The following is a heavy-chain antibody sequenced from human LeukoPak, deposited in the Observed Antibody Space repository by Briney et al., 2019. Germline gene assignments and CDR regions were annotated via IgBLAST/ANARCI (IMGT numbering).Heavy chain of an antibody. CDR1: GGSISSSSYY. CDR3: ARSPLEYYFDY. J-gene: IGHJ4*02. Sequence: PSETLSLTCTVSGGSISSSSYYWGWIRQPPGKGLEWIGSIYYSGSTYYNPSLKSRVTISVDTSKNQSSLKLSSVTAADTAVYYCARSPLEYYFDYWGQGTLVTVSS. D-gene: IGHD3-3*01. CDR2: IYYSGST. V-gene: IGHV4-39*01.